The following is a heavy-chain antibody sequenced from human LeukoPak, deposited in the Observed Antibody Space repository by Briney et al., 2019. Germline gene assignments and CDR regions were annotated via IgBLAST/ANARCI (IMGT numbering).Heavy chain of an antibody. CDR1: GFTFNSYE. CDR2: ISSSGRIT. CDR3: AREGSGSPHYGMDV. V-gene: IGHV3-48*03. J-gene: IGHJ6*02. D-gene: IGHD3-10*01. Sequence: GGSLRLSCAASGFTFNSYEMNWVRQAPGKGLEWVSYISSSGRITYYADSVKGRFTMSRDNAKNSLYLQMNSLRAEDTALYYCAREGSGSPHYGMDVWGQGTTVTVSS.